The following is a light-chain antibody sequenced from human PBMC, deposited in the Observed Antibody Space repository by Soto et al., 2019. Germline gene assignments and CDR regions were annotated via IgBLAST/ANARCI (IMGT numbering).Light chain of an antibody. CDR3: QQRSDWPLT. J-gene: IGKJ4*01. CDR2: DAS. CDR1: QSVSNY. V-gene: IGKV3-11*01. Sequence: EIVLTQSPATLSLSPGERATLSCRASQSVSNYLAWYQQKPGQAPRLLLYDASNRATGIPAKFSGSGSGTDFTLTISRLEPEDFAVYYCQQRSDWPLTFGGGTKVEIK.